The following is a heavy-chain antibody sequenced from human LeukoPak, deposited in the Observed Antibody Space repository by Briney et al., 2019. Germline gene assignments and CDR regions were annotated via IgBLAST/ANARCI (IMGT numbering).Heavy chain of an antibody. CDR3: ARVDFGVVIIDY. J-gene: IGHJ4*02. Sequence: PSETLSLTCTVFGGSISSGGYYWSWIRQHPGKGLEWIGYIYYSGSTYYNPSLKSRVTISVDTSKNQFSLKLSSVTAADTAVYYCARVDFGVVIIDYWGQGTLVTVSS. D-gene: IGHD3-3*01. CDR2: IYYSGST. V-gene: IGHV4-31*03. CDR1: GGSISSGGYY.